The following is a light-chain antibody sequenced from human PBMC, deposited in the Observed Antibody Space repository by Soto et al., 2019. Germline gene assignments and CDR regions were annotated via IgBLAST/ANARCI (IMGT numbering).Light chain of an antibody. Sequence: DIQMTPSPSALSASLGDRVTITCQASQDISDVLNWYQQQPGKAPKVLIYDASKLQTGVPSRFSGRGSGKDFTFTISSLQPDDSGTYYCQQFYDLPITFGQGTRLEIK. CDR3: QQFYDLPIT. CDR2: DAS. J-gene: IGKJ5*01. V-gene: IGKV1-33*01. CDR1: QDISDV.